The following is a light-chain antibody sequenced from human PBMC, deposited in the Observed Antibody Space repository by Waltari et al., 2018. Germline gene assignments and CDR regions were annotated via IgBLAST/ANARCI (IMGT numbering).Light chain of an antibody. J-gene: IGKJ2*01. CDR3: QQYDTMPHT. CDR1: QSLTTTS. V-gene: IGKV3-20*01. CDR2: GAS. Sequence: ENVLTQSPGTVSLSPGERAILSCRASQSLTTTSLAGEQAKPGQAPRLLIYGASSRAAGVPKRFSGSGSGTEFTLIISSVAPEDFAVFYCQQYDTMPHTFGQGTKLEIK.